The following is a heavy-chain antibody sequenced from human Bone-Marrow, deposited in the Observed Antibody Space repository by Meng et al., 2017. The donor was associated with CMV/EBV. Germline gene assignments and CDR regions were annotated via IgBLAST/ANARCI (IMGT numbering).Heavy chain of an antibody. D-gene: IGHD1-26*01. V-gene: IGHV3-11*04. CDR1: GFTFSDYY. J-gene: IGHJ6*02. Sequence: GESLKISCAASGFTFSDYYMSWIRQAPGKGLEWVSYISSSGSTIYYADSVKGRFTISRDNAKNSLYLQMNSLRAEDTAVYYCARDARRYSGTYYYYYGMDVWGQGTTVTVSS. CDR3: ARDARRYSGTYYYYYGMDV. CDR2: ISSSGSTI.